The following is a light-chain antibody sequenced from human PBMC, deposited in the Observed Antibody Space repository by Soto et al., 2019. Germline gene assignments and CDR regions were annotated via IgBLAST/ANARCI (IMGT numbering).Light chain of an antibody. V-gene: IGKV1-39*01. CDR1: QSISSY. CDR3: QQIYSPPFT. J-gene: IGKJ3*01. CDR2: AAS. Sequence: DIQMTQSPSSLSASVGDRVTITCRASQSISSYLNWYQQKPGKAPKLLIYAASSLQSGVPSRFSGSGSGTDFTLTIISLQHEEFATYYCQQIYSPPFTFGPGNQVDIK.